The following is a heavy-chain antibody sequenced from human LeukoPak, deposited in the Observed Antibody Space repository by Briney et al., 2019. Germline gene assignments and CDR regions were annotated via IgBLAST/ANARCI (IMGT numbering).Heavy chain of an antibody. D-gene: IGHD3-22*01. J-gene: IGHJ4*02. CDR2: IYYSGST. CDR3: ARHRVYDSSGPPPDFDY. CDR1: GGSISSGGYY. Sequence: PSETLSLTCTVSGGSISSGGYYWSWIRQHPGKGLEWIGYIYYSGSTYYNPSLKSRVTISVDASKNQFSLKLSSVTAADTAVYYCARHRVYDSSGPPPDFDYWGQGTLVTVSS. V-gene: IGHV4-31*03.